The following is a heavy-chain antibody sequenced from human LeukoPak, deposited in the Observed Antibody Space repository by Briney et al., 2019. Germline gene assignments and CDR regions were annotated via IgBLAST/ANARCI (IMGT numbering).Heavy chain of an antibody. J-gene: IGHJ4*02. CDR3: ARDLAFSS. CDR1: GFTVSSNY. CDR2: IFSGGST. Sequence: GGSLRLFCAASGFTVSSNYMSWVRQAPGKGLECVSLIFSGGSTYYADSVKGRFTISRDNSKNTLYLQMNSLRAEGTAVYYCARDLAFSSWGQGTLVTVSS. D-gene: IGHD3-16*01. V-gene: IGHV3-53*01.